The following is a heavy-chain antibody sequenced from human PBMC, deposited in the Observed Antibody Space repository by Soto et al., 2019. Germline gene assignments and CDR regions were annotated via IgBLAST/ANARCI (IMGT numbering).Heavy chain of an antibody. J-gene: IGHJ6*02. CDR2: IWYDGSNK. CDR3: ARESTTGTTDYYYGMDV. D-gene: IGHD1-1*01. CDR1: GFTFSSYG. V-gene: IGHV3-33*01. Sequence: GGSLRLSCAASGFTFSSYGMHWVRQAPGKGLERVAVIWYDGSNKYYADSVKGRFTISRDNSKNTLYLQMNSLRAEDTAVYYCARESTTGTTDYYYGMDVWGQGTTVTVSS.